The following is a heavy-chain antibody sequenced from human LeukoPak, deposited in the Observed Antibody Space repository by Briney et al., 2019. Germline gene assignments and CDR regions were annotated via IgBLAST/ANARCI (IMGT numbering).Heavy chain of an antibody. V-gene: IGHV1-18*01. J-gene: IGHJ4*02. CDR1: GYTFTSYA. CDR2: ITAYNGNT. D-gene: IGHD4-17*01. CDR3: ARDGQNYGDYADY. Sequence: ASANVSCKASGYTFTSYATSWVRQTPQQGLEWMVWITAYNGNTNYAQKLQGRVTMTTDTSTSTAYMELRSLRSDDTAVYYCARDGQNYGDYADYWRQGALVTVSS.